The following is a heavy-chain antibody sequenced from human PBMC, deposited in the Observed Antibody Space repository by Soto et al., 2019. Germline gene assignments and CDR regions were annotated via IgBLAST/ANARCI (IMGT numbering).Heavy chain of an antibody. V-gene: IGHV2-5*02. Sequence: SGPTLVNPTQTLTLTCNFSGFSLSTKGGGVGWIRQPPGKALEWLGIIYWDDDKRYRPSLNNRLTITKDTSKNQVVLTMTNVDTVDTGTYFCAHLYAESGYDWRYDPWGQGTRVTVSS. J-gene: IGHJ5*02. CDR3: AHLYAESGYDWRYDP. D-gene: IGHD5-12*01. CDR1: GFSLSTKGGG. CDR2: IYWDDDK.